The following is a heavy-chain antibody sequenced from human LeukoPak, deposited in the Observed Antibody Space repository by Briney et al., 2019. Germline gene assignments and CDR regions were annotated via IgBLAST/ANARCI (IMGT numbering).Heavy chain of an antibody. CDR1: GFTFGSYA. CDR3: AKDYTGNDQDFYY. CDR2: ISGGGYNT. D-gene: IGHD3-16*01. V-gene: IGHV3-23*01. Sequence: PGGSLRLSCAASGFTFGSYAMSWVRQAPGKGLEGVSSISGGGYNTYYANSVKGRFSISRDNSKNTLDLQMNRLKTEDTAICNCAKDYTGNDQDFYYWGQGALCTVSS. J-gene: IGHJ4*02.